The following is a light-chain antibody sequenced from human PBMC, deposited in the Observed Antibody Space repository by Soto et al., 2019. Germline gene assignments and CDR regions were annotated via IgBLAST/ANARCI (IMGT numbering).Light chain of an antibody. Sequence: QSVLAQPPSASGSPGQSVTVFCTGTSSDVGGFDYVSWYQQHPGKVPKLLIYQVNRRPSGVPDRFSGSKSGNAASLTISGLQSEDEADYSCSSYGGSNTFVFGTGTKVTAL. V-gene: IGLV2-8*01. CDR1: SSDVGGFDY. CDR3: SSYGGSNTFV. J-gene: IGLJ1*01. CDR2: QVN.